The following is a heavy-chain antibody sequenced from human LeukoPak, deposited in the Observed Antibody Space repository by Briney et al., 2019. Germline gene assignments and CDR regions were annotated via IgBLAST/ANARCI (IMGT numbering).Heavy chain of an antibody. Sequence: GGSLRLSCSASGFTFSEYYMSWIRQAPGKGLGWVSYISSSGSTIYYADSVKGRFTISRDNAKNSVYLQMNSLRAEDTAVYYCARGRFQLLFAPTDAFDIWGQGTMVTVSS. D-gene: IGHD2-2*01. CDR3: ARGRFQLLFAPTDAFDI. J-gene: IGHJ3*02. CDR1: GFTFSEYY. V-gene: IGHV3-11*01. CDR2: ISSSGSTI.